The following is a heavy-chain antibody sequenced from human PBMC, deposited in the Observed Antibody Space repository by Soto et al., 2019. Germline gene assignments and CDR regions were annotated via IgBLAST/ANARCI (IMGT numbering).Heavy chain of an antibody. V-gene: IGHV3-23*01. CDR3: AKIKQGYFDY. Sequence: EVQLLESGGGLVQPGGSLRLSCAASGFIFDNYAMSWVRKAPGKGLEWISTISGGGSATFYADSVKGRFTISGDSSKSTMYLQMHSLRAEDTAIYYCAKIKQGYFDYWGQGTQVIVSS. CDR1: GFIFDNYA. J-gene: IGHJ4*02. CDR2: ISGGGSAT.